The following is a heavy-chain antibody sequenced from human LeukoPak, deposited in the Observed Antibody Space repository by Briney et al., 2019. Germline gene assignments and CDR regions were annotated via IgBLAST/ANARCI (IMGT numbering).Heavy chain of an antibody. D-gene: IGHD5-24*01. CDR1: GFSFSAYN. Sequence: GGSLRLSCAASGFSFSAYNMNWVRQAPGKGLEWVSSICSGGNNIYYADSVKGRFTISRDNAKSSLYLQMNSLRDDDTGVYYCARGLTWRSDGDKCDFEYWGQGTLVTVS. J-gene: IGHJ4*02. CDR3: ARGLTWRSDGDKCDFEY. V-gene: IGHV3-21*01. CDR2: ICSGGNNI.